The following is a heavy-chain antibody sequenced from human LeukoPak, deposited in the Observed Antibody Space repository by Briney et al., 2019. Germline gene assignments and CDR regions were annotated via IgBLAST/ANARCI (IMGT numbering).Heavy chain of an antibody. CDR2: IYSGGST. Sequence: GGSLRLSCAASGFTVSSNYMSWVRQAPGKGLEWVSVIYSGGSTYYADSVKGRFTISRDNSKNTLYLQMNSLRAEDTAVYYCAKVDYYDSSSYYRFFDYWGQGTLVTVSS. CDR1: GFTVSSNY. CDR3: AKVDYYDSSSYYRFFDY. D-gene: IGHD3-22*01. J-gene: IGHJ4*02. V-gene: IGHV3-53*01.